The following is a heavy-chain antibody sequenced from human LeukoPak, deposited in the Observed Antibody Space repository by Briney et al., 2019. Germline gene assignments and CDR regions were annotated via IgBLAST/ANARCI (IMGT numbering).Heavy chain of an antibody. D-gene: IGHD6-13*01. CDR1: GFTFSSYS. CDR2: ISRSSSYT. CDR3: ARGSYSLGGFDY. J-gene: IGHJ4*02. V-gene: IGHV3-21*05. Sequence: KPGGSLRLSCAASGFTFSSYSMNWVRQAPGKGLEWVSYISRSSSYTYYADSVKGRFTISRDNAKNTLYLPMNSLRAEDTAVYYCARGSYSLGGFDYWGQGTLVTVSS.